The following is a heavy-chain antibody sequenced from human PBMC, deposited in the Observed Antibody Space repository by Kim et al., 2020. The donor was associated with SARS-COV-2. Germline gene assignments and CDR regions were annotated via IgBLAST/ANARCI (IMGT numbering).Heavy chain of an antibody. Sequence: SETLSLTCAVYGGSFSGYYWSWIRQPPGKGLEWIGEINHSGSTNYNPSLKSRVTISVDTSKNQFSLKLSSVTAADTAVYYCARGYYYDILTGYYPPDYWGQGTLVTVSS. D-gene: IGHD3-9*01. CDR3: ARGYYYDILTGYYPPDY. V-gene: IGHV4-34*01. CDR2: INHSGST. J-gene: IGHJ4*02. CDR1: GGSFSGYY.